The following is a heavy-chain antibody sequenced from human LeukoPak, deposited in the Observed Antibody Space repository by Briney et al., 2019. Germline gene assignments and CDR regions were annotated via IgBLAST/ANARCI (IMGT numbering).Heavy chain of an antibody. CDR1: GFTFTRYW. D-gene: IGHD4-17*01. CDR2: INQDGSEK. V-gene: IGHV3-7*01. Sequence: AGGSLRLSCAASGFTFTRYWMSWVRQAPGKGLEWVANINQDGSEKHYVDSVKGRFTISRDNAKNSLYLQMNSLRAEDTAVYYCAREEEWSTVTTAWGQGTLVTVSS. J-gene: IGHJ5*02. CDR3: AREEEWSTVTTA.